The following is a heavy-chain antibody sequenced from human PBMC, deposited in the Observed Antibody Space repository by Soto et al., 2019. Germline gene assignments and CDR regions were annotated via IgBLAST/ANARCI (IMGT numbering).Heavy chain of an antibody. Sequence: QITLKESGPTLVKPTQTLTLTCTFSGFSLSTSGVGVGWIRQPPGKALEWLALIYWDDDKRYSPSLKSRLTITKDPSKNQVVLTMTNMDPVDTATYYCAHSGYGDYVVYFDYWGQGTLVTVSS. V-gene: IGHV2-5*02. D-gene: IGHD4-17*01. CDR1: GFSLSTSGVG. J-gene: IGHJ4*02. CDR3: AHSGYGDYVVYFDY. CDR2: IYWDDDK.